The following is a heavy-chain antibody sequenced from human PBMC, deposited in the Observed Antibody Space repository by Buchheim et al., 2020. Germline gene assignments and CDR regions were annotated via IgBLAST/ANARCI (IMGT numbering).Heavy chain of an antibody. J-gene: IGHJ4*02. D-gene: IGHD5-24*01. V-gene: IGHV3-48*04. CDR3: VRRNGYNSFDF. CDR2: ISGGSGTM. CDR1: GFTFSSYS. Sequence: DVQLVESGGGLVQPGGSLRLSCTASGFTFSSYSMNWVRQAPGKGLEWVSYISGGSGTMYYADSVKGRFTISRDNAKSSLYLQMNSLRTEDTAVYYCVRRNGYNSFDFWGQGAL.